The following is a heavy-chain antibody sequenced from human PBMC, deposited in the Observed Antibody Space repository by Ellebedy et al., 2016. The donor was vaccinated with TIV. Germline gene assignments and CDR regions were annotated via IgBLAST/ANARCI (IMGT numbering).Heavy chain of an antibody. J-gene: IGHJ3*02. CDR2: IYHSGST. Sequence: SQTLSLTCAVSGGSISSGGYFWSWIRQPPGKGLEWIGYIYHSGSTYYNPSLKSRVTISVDRSKNQFSLKLSSVTAADTAVYYCARDTSGLNAFDIWGQGTMVTVSS. D-gene: IGHD3-22*01. CDR1: GGSISSGGYF. V-gene: IGHV4-30-2*01. CDR3: ARDTSGLNAFDI.